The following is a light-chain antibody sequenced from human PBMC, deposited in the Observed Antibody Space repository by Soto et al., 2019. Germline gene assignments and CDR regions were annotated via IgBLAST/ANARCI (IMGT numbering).Light chain of an antibody. Sequence: EIVLTQSPGTLSLSPGKRATLSCRASQSVSASYLAWYQQKPGQAPRLLIYSAAIRATGIPDRFSGSGSGTVFTLTISRLEPEGCAVYYCQQYGSSPITCGQGTRLEIK. CDR1: QSVSASY. V-gene: IGKV3-20*01. CDR2: SAA. J-gene: IGKJ5*01. CDR3: QQYGSSPIT.